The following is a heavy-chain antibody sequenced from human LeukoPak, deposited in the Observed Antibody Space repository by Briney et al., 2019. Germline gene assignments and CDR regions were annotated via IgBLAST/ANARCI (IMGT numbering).Heavy chain of an antibody. CDR1: GYTFTSYA. V-gene: IGHV1-3*01. Sequence: ASVKVSCKASGYTFTSYAMHWVRQAPGQRLEWMGWINAGNGNTKYSQKFQGRVTITRDTSASTAYMELSSLGSEDTAVYYCARVLYYYDSSGNTGFAYWGQGTLVTVSS. CDR2: INAGNGNT. D-gene: IGHD3-22*01. CDR3: ARVLYYYDSSGNTGFAY. J-gene: IGHJ4*02.